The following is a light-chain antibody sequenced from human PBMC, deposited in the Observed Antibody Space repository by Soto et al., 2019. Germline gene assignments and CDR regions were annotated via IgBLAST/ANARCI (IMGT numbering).Light chain of an antibody. CDR2: EVT. Sequence: QSALTQPAPVSGSPGQSITISCTGASSDVGSYNLVSWYQQHPGKAPKLMIYEVTKRPSGVSNRFSGSKSGNTASLTISGLQTEDEADYYCCTYASGNTYVFGTGTKVTVL. CDR1: SSDVGSYNL. CDR3: CTYASGNTYV. V-gene: IGLV2-23*02. J-gene: IGLJ1*01.